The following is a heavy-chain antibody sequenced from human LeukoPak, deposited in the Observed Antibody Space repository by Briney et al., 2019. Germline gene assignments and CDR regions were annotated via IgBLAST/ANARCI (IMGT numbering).Heavy chain of an antibody. CDR1: GGSINSGGYS. CDR2: IYQSGTT. CDR3: ARRGLIDY. V-gene: IGHV4-30-2*03. D-gene: IGHD3/OR15-3a*01. J-gene: IGHJ4*02. Sequence: SQTLSLTCAVSGGSINSGGYSWSWIRQPPGKGLEWIGYIYQSGTTYYNPSLRSRVTISVDTSKNQFSLNLSSVTAADTAVYYCARRGLIDYWGQGTLVTVSS.